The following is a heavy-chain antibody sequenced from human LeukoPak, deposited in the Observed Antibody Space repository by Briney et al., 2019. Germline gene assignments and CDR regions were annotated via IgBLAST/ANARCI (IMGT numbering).Heavy chain of an antibody. D-gene: IGHD6-13*01. CDR1: GYTFTSYD. V-gene: IGHV1-8*01. J-gene: IGHJ4*02. Sequence: ASVKVSCKASGYTFTSYDINWVRQAPGQGLEWMGWMNPNSGNTVYAQKFQGRVTMTRTTSISTPYMELSSLRSEDTAVYYCARMSSSWYSTSYDYWGQGTLVTVSS. CDR2: MNPNSGNT. CDR3: ARMSSSWYSTSYDY.